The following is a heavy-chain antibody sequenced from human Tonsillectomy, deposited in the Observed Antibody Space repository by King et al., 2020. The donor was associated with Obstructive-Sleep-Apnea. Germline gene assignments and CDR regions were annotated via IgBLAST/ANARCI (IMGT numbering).Heavy chain of an antibody. D-gene: IGHD3-22*01. CDR3: ARHFYDSNGYGWLRYYDL. CDR2: IYSSGST. CDR1: GGSISSYY. Sequence: VQLQESGPGLVNPSETLSLACTVSGGSISSYYWSWIRQPPGKGLEWIGYIYSSGSTNYNPSLKSRDTISVDTSKNQFSLKLSSVTAADTAVYYCARHFYDSNGYGWLRYYDLWGRGTLVTVSS. J-gene: IGHJ2*01. V-gene: IGHV4-59*08.